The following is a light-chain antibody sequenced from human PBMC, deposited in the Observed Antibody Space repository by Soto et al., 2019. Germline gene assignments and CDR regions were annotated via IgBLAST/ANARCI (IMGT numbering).Light chain of an antibody. CDR3: QKYNSALT. V-gene: IGKV1-27*01. CDR1: QGISNY. Sequence: DIQMTQSPSSLSASVGDRVTITCRASQGISNYLAWYQQKPGKVPKLLIYAASTLQSGVPSRFSGSGSGTDFTLTICSLQPEDVATYYCQKYNSALTFGGGTKVDIK. CDR2: AAS. J-gene: IGKJ4*01.